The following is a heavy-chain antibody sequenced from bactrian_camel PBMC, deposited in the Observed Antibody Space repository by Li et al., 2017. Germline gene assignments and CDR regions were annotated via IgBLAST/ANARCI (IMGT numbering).Heavy chain of an antibody. CDR1: GFTFNSVW. CDR3: VRLLLEWVGPPYLDLGY. CDR2: ISTGGGTT. V-gene: IGHV3S1*01. D-gene: IGHD5*01. J-gene: IGHJ6*01. Sequence: HVQLVESGGGLVQPGGSLRLSCAASGFTFNSVWMYWVRQAPEKGLEWVSSISTGGGTTYYGDSVQGRFTISRDNAKNTVYLQMNSLKPEDTAVYYCVRLLLEWVGPPYLDLGYWGQGTQVTVS.